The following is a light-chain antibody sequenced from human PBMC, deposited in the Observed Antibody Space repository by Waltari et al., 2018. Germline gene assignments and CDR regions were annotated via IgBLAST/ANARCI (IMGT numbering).Light chain of an antibody. CDR2: AVS. CDR1: SSDVGNYKR. J-gene: IGLJ2*01. Sequence: QSALTQPASVSGSPGQSITISCPGTSSDVGNYKRVSCYQQHPGKAPKLMIYAVSKRPSGVSDRFAGSKSGDMASLTIAGLQPEDEAEYFCSSYAGSSKGVFGGGTKVTIL. V-gene: IGLV2-23*02. CDR3: SSYAGSSKGV.